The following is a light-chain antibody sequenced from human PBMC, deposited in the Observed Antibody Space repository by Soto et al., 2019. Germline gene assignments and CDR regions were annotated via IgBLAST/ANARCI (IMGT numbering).Light chain of an antibody. CDR3: QSYDSSLSGVV. V-gene: IGLV1-40*01. CDR2: GNF. J-gene: IGLJ2*01. Sequence: QSVLTQPPSVSGAPGQRVTISCAGGSSSIGTGYDVHWYQQLPGTAPKLLIYGNFNRPSGVPDRFSGSKSGTSASLAITGLQAGDEADYYCQSYDSSLSGVVFGGGTKLTVL. CDR1: SSSIGTGYD.